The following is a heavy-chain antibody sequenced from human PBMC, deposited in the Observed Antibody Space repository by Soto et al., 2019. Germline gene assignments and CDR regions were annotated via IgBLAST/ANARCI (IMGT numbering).Heavy chain of an antibody. V-gene: IGHV3-23*01. Sequence: PGGSLRLSCTASGFTFRTYAMTWFRQAPGKGLEWVSAISGSAGTFYATSVKGRFTISRDNSRSTVYLQMHSRRAEDSAIYYCAKEKDYDFNWGSDRFTSHYWGRGTLVTVSS. CDR1: GFTFRTYA. D-gene: IGHD3-16*02. CDR3: AKEKDYDFNWGSDRFTSHY. CDR2: ISGSAGT. J-gene: IGHJ4*02.